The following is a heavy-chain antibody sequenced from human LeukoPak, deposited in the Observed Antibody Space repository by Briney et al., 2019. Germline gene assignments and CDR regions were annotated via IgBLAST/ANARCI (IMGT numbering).Heavy chain of an antibody. V-gene: IGHV3-9*01. CDR2: ISWNSVDI. D-gene: IGHD3-22*01. J-gene: IGHJ3*02. Sequence: PGGSLRLSCAASGFTFDDYALHWVRQVPGKGLEWVSSISWNSVDIVYADSVKGRFTISRDNAKNSLYLQLNSLRAEDTALYYCAKDQYDSSVSVFDIWGRGTMVTVSS. CDR3: AKDQYDSSVSVFDI. CDR1: GFTFDDYA.